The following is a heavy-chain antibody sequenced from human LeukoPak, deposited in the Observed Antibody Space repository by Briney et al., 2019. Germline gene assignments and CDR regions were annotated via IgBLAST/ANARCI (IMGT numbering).Heavy chain of an antibody. V-gene: IGHV3-30*02. CDR1: GFTFSSYG. J-gene: IGHJ3*02. Sequence: PGGSLRLSCAASGFTFSSYGMHWVRQAPGKGLEWVAFIRYDGSNKYYADSVKGRFTISRDNSKNTLYLQMNSLRAKDTAVYYCATQSSGWSWGHAFDIWGQGTMVTVSS. CDR2: IRYDGSNK. CDR3: ATQSSGWSWGHAFDI. D-gene: IGHD6-19*01.